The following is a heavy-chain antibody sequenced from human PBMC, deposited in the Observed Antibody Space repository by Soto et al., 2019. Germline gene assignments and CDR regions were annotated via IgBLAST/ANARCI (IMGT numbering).Heavy chain of an antibody. CDR2: IYYSGST. Sequence: SETLSLTCTVSGGSISSSSYYWGWIRQPPGKGLEWIGSIYYSGSTYYNPSLKSRVTISVDTSKNQFSLKLSSVTAADTAVYYCAGGAIRYYGMDVCGQGTTVTVSS. CDR3: AGGAIRYYGMDV. V-gene: IGHV4-39*01. J-gene: IGHJ6*02. D-gene: IGHD1-26*01. CDR1: GGSISSSSYY.